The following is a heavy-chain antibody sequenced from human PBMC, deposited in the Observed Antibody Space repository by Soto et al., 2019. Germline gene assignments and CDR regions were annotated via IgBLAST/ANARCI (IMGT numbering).Heavy chain of an antibody. CDR1: GFTLSTYR. D-gene: IGHD6-6*01. CDR2: ISSSSYYI. J-gene: IGHJ6*02. Sequence: GSLLLSCSASGFTLSTYRMTWVRQAPGKGLEWVSSISSSSYYIHYADSVKGRFTISRDSAKNSVYLQLNSLRAEDTAVYYCAREKEAEGSSSLRVYYGMDAWGQGTKVTVSS. V-gene: IGHV3-21*01. CDR3: AREKEAEGSSSLRVYYGMDA.